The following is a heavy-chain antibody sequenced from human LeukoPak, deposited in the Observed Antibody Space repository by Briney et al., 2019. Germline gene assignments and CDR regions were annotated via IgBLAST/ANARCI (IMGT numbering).Heavy chain of an antibody. CDR1: GFKFDDYA. V-gene: IGHV3-9*01. D-gene: IGHD2-15*01. CDR3: ARSVVVVAATATHFDL. Sequence: PGGSLRLSCAASGFKFDDYAMHWVRQVPGKGLEWVSGTSWSSNHMDYADSVRGRFTISRDNAKGSVYLQMNSLRPDDTASYYCARSVVVVAATATHFDLWGRGTPVIVSS. J-gene: IGHJ2*01. CDR2: TSWSSNHM.